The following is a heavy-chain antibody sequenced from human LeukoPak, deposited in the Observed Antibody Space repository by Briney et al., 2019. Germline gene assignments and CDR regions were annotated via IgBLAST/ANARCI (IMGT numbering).Heavy chain of an antibody. CDR2: ISADSGTT. J-gene: IGHJ3*02. CDR3: AREVGAVDI. Sequence: GGSLRLSCAASGFTFSVYAMTWVRQAPGKGLEWVSVISADSGTTYYADSVKGRFTISRDNSENTVYLQMTSLRADDTAVYYCAREVGAVDIWGHGTLVTVSS. V-gene: IGHV3-23*01. CDR1: GFTFSVYA.